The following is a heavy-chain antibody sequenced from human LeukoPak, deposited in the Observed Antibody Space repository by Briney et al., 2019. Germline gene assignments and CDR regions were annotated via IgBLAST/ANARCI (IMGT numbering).Heavy chain of an antibody. D-gene: IGHD5-18*01. Sequence: PSETLSLTCAVYGGSFSGYYWSWIRQPPGKGLEWIGEINHSGSTSYNPSLKSRVTISVDTSKNQFSLKLSSVTAADTAVYYCASSRGYSYGLTFDYWGQGTLVTVSS. CDR1: GGSFSGYY. CDR2: INHSGST. CDR3: ASSRGYSYGLTFDY. J-gene: IGHJ4*02. V-gene: IGHV4-34*01.